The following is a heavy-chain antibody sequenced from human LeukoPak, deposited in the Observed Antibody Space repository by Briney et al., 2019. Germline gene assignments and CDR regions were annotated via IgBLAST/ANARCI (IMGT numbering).Heavy chain of an antibody. CDR1: GGSIRSYY. V-gene: IGHV4-59*12. CDR2: IFHSGST. D-gene: IGHD6-13*01. J-gene: IGHJ4*02. CDR3: ARAEPRGCVWYPY. Sequence: SETLSLACTVSGGSIRSYYWSWIRQPPGKGLEWIGYIFHSGSTNYNPSLKSRVTISVDKSKNQFSLKLNSVTAADTAVYYCARAEPRGCVWYPYWGQGTLVTVSS.